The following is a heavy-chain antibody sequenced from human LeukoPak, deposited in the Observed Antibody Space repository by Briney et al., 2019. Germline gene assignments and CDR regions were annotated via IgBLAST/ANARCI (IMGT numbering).Heavy chain of an antibody. CDR3: ASTYCSSTSCYPRYYYYYGMDV. V-gene: IGHV1-69*04. D-gene: IGHD2-2*01. Sequence: SVKVSCKASGGTFSSYAISWVRQAPGQGLEWMGRLIPILGIANYAQKFQGRVTITADKSTSTAYMELSSLRSEDTAVYYCASTYCSSTSCYPRYYYYYGMDVWGQGTTVTVSS. CDR2: LIPILGIA. CDR1: GGTFSSYA. J-gene: IGHJ6*02.